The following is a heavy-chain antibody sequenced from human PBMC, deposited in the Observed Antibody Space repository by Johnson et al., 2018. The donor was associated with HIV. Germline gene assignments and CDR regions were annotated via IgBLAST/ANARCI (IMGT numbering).Heavy chain of an antibody. V-gene: IGHV3-20*04. D-gene: IGHD3-10*01. J-gene: IGHJ3*02. CDR2: INWNGGST. Sequence: MLLVESGGGVVRPGVSLRLSCAASGFTFDDYGMSWVRQAPGKGLEWVSGINWNGGSTGYVDSVKGRFTISRDHAKNSVYLQVNSVRGEDTALYYCARISGVVVASTHYGPGSNRRADAFDIWGQGTMVTVSS. CDR1: GFTFDDYG. CDR3: ARISGVVVASTHYGPGSNRRADAFDI.